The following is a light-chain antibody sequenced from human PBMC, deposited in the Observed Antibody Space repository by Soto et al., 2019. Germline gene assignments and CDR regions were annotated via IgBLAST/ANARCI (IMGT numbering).Light chain of an antibody. Sequence: EIVLTQSPGTLSLSPGERATLSCRASQSVSNNYLAWYQQKPGQTPSLLIYGASARATGIPARFSGSGYGTEFTLTISSLQSEDFAVYYCQQYHKWPLTFGGGTRVEIK. V-gene: IGKV3-15*01. J-gene: IGKJ4*01. CDR2: GAS. CDR1: QSVSNN. CDR3: QQYHKWPLT.